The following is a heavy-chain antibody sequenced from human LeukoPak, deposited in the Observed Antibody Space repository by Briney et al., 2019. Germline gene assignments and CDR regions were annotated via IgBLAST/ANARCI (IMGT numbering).Heavy chain of an antibody. D-gene: IGHD3-10*01. CDR1: GITFSSYW. J-gene: IGHJ4*02. Sequence: GGSLRLSCVVSGITFSSYWMSWVRQAPGKGLEWVANIKQDGSEKYYVDSVKGRFTISRDNAKNSLYLQMNSLRAEDTAVYYCARAPTVRGFTRFDYGGRETLVTVSS. CDR2: IKQDGSEK. V-gene: IGHV3-7*01. CDR3: ARAPTVRGFTRFDY.